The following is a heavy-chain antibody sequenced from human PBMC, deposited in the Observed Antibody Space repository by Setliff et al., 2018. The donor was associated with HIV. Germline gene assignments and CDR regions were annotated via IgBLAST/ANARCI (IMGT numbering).Heavy chain of an antibody. V-gene: IGHV4-34*01. J-gene: IGHJ4*02. D-gene: IGHD2-21*02. Sequence: SETLSLTCAVYDGSFSAYYWSWIRQPPGKGLEWIGEINHSGSTNHNPSLKSRVTMSVDTSKNQFSLKLSTVTAADTAVYYCARLSGDYYYFDYWGQGTLVTVSS. CDR1: DGSFSAYY. CDR2: INHSGST. CDR3: ARLSGDYYYFDY.